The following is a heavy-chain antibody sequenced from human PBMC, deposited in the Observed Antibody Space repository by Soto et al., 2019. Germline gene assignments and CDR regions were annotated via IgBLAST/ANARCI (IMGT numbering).Heavy chain of an antibody. V-gene: IGHV1-58*01. CDR3: AAESITMIVVAAQGSVAFDI. Sequence: ASVKVSCKASGFTFTSSAVQWVRQARGQRLEWIGWIVVGSGNTNYAQKFQERVTITRDMSTSTAYMELSSLRSEDTAVYYCAAESITMIVVAAQGSVAFDIWGQGTMVTVSS. CDR1: GFTFTSSA. CDR2: IVVGSGNT. D-gene: IGHD3-22*01. J-gene: IGHJ3*02.